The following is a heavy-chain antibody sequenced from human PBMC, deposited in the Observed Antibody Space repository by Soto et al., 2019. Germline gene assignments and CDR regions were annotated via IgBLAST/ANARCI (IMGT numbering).Heavy chain of an antibody. CDR1: GFTFSGYA. J-gene: IGHJ4*02. Sequence: PGGSLRLSCAASGFTFSGYAMSWVRQAPGKGLEWVSAISGSGGSTYYADSVKGRFTISRDNSKNTLYLQMNGLRAEDTAVYYCAVWGSPIDYWGQGTLVTVSS. CDR2: ISGSGGST. CDR3: AVWGSPIDY. D-gene: IGHD1-26*01. V-gene: IGHV3-23*01.